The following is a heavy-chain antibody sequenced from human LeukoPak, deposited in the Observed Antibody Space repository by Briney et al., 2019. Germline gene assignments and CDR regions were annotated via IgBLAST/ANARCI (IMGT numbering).Heavy chain of an antibody. CDR1: GFTFSSYG. CDR2: ISYDGSNK. CDR3: AKDYVGVLRYFDWLSEPYYYYGMDV. D-gene: IGHD3-9*01. V-gene: IGHV3-30*18. Sequence: GGSLRLSCAASGFTFSSYGMHWVRQAPGKGLEWVAVISYDGSNKYYADSVKGRFTISRDNSKNTLYLQMNSLRAEDTAVYYCAKDYVGVLRYFDWLSEPYYYYGMDVWGQGTTVTVSS. J-gene: IGHJ6*02.